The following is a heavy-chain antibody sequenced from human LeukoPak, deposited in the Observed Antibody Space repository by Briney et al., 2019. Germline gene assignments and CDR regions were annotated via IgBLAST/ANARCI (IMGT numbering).Heavy chain of an antibody. CDR1: GGTFSSYA. J-gene: IGHJ3*02. CDR3: ARPGIVGATSTFDI. V-gene: IGHV1-69*04. Sequence: ASVKVSCKASGGTFSSYAISWVRQAPGQGLEWMGRIIPILGIANYAQKFQGRVTITADKSTSTAYMELSGLRSEDTAVYYCARPGIVGATSTFDIWGQGTMVTVSS. D-gene: IGHD1-26*01. CDR2: IIPILGIA.